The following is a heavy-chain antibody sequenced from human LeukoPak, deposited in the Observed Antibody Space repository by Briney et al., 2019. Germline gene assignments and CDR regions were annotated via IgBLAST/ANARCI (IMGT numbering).Heavy chain of an antibody. Sequence: ASVKVSCKASGYTFTSYDINWVRQATGQGLEWMGWMNPNSGNTGYAQKFQGRVTMTRNTSISTAYMELSSLRSEDTAVYYCARDRSVLLWFGELLPTHGMDVWGQGTTVTVSS. CDR2: MNPNSGNT. V-gene: IGHV1-8*01. CDR1: GYTFTSYD. D-gene: IGHD3-10*01. CDR3: ARDRSVLLWFGELLPTHGMDV. J-gene: IGHJ6*02.